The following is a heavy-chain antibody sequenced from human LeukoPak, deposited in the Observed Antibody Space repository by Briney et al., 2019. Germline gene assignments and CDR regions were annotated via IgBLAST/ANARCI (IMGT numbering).Heavy chain of an antibody. CDR1: GGSISSGSYY. CDR2: IFYSGST. Sequence: SETLSLTCTVSGGSISSGSYYWSWIRQPAGKGLEWIGNIFYSGSTYYNPSLKSRVTISVDTSKNQFSLKLSSVTAADTAVYYCARHHCGGADCYYYMDVWGKGTTVTISS. D-gene: IGHD2-21*01. CDR3: ARHHCGGADCYYYMDV. J-gene: IGHJ6*03. V-gene: IGHV4-39*01.